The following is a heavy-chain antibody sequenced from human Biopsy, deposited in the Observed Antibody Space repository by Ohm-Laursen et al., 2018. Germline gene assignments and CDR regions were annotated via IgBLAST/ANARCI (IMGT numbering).Heavy chain of an antibody. CDR1: GYPFITYG. V-gene: IGHV1-18*01. J-gene: IGHJ4*02. Sequence: ASVKVSCKASGYPFITYGISWVRQAPGQGLEWMGWISAYNGHTKFARKFQDRVTMTTDTSTTTAYMDLRSLRSDDTAVYYCARDPHGEGRDYGSYFDYWGQGTLVTVSS. CDR2: ISAYNGHT. CDR3: ARDPHGEGRDYGSYFDY. D-gene: IGHD4-17*01.